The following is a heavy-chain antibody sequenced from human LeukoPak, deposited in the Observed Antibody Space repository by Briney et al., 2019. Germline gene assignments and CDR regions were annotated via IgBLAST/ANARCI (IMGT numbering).Heavy chain of an antibody. CDR2: MNPNSGNT. V-gene: IGHV1-8*02. J-gene: IGHJ5*02. D-gene: IGHD4-17*01. Sequence: ASVKVSCKASGGTFSSYAINWVRQATGQGLERMGWMNPNSGNTGYAQKFQGRVTMTRNTSISTAYMELSSLRSEDTAVYYCAREQGDGYGDYVWFDPWGQGTLVTVSS. CDR1: GGTFSSYA. CDR3: AREQGDGYGDYVWFDP.